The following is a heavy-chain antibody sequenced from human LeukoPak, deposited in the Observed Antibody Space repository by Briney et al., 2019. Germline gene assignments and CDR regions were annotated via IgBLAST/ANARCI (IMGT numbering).Heavy chain of an antibody. D-gene: IGHD2-21*02. CDR3: AKDFEGFCGGDCYSMDF. Sequence: GRSLRLPCAASGFTFNNYVMHWVRQAPGKGLEWVALISYDGSNKYYADSVRGRFTISRDNSKNTLYLQMNSLRPEDTAVYYCAKDFEGFCGGDCYSMDFWGQGTLATVSS. CDR1: GFTFNNYV. CDR2: ISYDGSNK. J-gene: IGHJ4*02. V-gene: IGHV3-30*18.